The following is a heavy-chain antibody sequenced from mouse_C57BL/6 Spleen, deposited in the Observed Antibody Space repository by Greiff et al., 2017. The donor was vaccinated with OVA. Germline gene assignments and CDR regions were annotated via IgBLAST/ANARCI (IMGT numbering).Heavy chain of an antibody. V-gene: IGHV1-55*01. J-gene: IGHJ2*01. CDR1: GYTFTSYW. Sequence: QVQLQQPGAELVKPGASVKMSCKASGYTFTSYWITWVKQRPGQGLEWIGDIYPGSGSTNYNEKFKSKATLTVDTSSSTAYMQLSSLTSEDSAVYYCARSYYGSSYDFDYWGQGTTLTVSS. CDR3: ARSYYGSSYDFDY. CDR2: IYPGSGST. D-gene: IGHD1-1*01.